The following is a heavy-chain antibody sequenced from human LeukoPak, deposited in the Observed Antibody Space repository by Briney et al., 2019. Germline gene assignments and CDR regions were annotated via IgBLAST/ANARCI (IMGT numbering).Heavy chain of an antibody. J-gene: IGHJ4*02. CDR3: ARRKFFRMGKKKEPNLFDS. D-gene: IGHD1-14*01. CDR2: ITGSGAHT. Sequence: GGSLRLSCEASGFTFQSFDMRWIRQAPGKGLEWVSLITGSGAHTYYAASVRGRFTVSRDNSKNTMFLQMNALRDEDTAIYYCARRKFFRMGKKKEPNLFDSGGQGTLVTVPS. CDR1: GFTFQSFD. V-gene: IGHV3-23*01.